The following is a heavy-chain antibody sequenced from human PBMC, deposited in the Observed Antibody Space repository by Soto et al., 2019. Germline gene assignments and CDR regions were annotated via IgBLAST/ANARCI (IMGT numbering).Heavy chain of an antibody. J-gene: IGHJ6*03. CDR3: ARRMVSYGPAAHMDV. V-gene: IGHV3-48*01. CDR2: ISSSSSTI. CDR1: GFTFSSYS. D-gene: IGHD5-18*01. Sequence: GGSLRLSCAASGFTFSSYSMNWVRQAPGKGLEWVSYISSSSSTIYYADSVKGRFTISRDNAKNSLYLQMNSLRAEDTAVYYCARRMVSYGPAAHMDVWGKGTTVTVSS.